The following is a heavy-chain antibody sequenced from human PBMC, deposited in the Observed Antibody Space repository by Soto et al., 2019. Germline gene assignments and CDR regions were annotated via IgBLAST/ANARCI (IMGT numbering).Heavy chain of an antibody. Sequence: PSETLSLTCTVSGGSISSYYWSWTRQPPGKGLEWIGYIYYSGSTNYNPSLKSRVTISVDTSKNQFSLKLSSVTAADTAVYYCARSTYYFGSGSHIPPALVDYWGQGTLVTVSS. CDR2: IYYSGST. CDR1: GGSISSYY. CDR3: ARSTYYFGSGSHIPPALVDY. V-gene: IGHV4-59*08. J-gene: IGHJ4*02. D-gene: IGHD3-10*01.